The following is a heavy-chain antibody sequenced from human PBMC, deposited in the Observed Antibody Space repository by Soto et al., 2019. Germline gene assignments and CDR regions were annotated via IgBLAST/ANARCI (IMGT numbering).Heavy chain of an antibody. Sequence: PSETLSLTCTVSGGSISSHYWSWIRQPPGKGLEWIGYIYYSGSTNYNPSLKSRVTISVDTSKNQFSLKLSSVTAADTAVYYCARLPGSYQLGDPENRYYYYGMDVWGQGTTVTVSS. J-gene: IGHJ6*02. CDR3: ARLPGSYQLGDPENRYYYYGMDV. V-gene: IGHV4-59*11. CDR2: IYYSGST. D-gene: IGHD1-26*01. CDR1: GGSISSHY.